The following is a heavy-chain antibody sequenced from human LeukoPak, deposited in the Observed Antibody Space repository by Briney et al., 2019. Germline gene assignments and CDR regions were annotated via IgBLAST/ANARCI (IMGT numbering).Heavy chain of an antibody. CDR2: ISGSGGST. Sequence: GGSLRLSCEASGFAFSSYAMTWVRQAPGKGLEWVSAISGSGGSTYYADSVKGRFTISRDNSKNTLYLQMNSLRAEDTAVYYCAKNSGVYYYGMDVWGQGTTVTVSS. CDR1: GFAFSSYA. D-gene: IGHD3-3*01. CDR3: AKNSGVYYYGMDV. V-gene: IGHV3-23*01. J-gene: IGHJ6*02.